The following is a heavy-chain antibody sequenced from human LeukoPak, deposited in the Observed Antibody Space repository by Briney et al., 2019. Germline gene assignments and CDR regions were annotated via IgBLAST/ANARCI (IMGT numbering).Heavy chain of an antibody. CDR3: ARVGATGEVDY. V-gene: IGHV4-38-2*02. CDR2: IYHSGST. Sequence: SETLSLTCTVSGYSISSGYYWGWIRQPPGKGLEWIGSIYHSGSTYYNPSLKSRVTISVDTSKNQFSLKLSSVTAADTAVYYCARVGATGEVDYWGQGTLVTVSS. CDR1: GYSISSGYY. D-gene: IGHD1-26*01. J-gene: IGHJ4*02.